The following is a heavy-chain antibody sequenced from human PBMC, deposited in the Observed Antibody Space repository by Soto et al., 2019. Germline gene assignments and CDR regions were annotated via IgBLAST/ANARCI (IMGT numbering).Heavy chain of an antibody. V-gene: IGHV4-59*08. J-gene: IGHJ6*03. CDR1: GGSISSYY. Sequence: SETLSLTCTVSGGSISSYYWSWIRQPPGKGLEWIGYIYYSGSTNYNPSLKSRVTISVDTSKNQFSLKLSSVTAADTAVYYCARVKDTYYYYYYMDVWGKGTTVTVSS. CDR2: IYYSGST. CDR3: ARVKDTYYYYYYMDV. D-gene: IGHD5-18*01.